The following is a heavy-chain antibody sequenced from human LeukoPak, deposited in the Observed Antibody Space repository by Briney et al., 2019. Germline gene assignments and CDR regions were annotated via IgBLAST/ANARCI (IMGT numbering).Heavy chain of an antibody. J-gene: IGHJ4*02. CDR2: ISAGNGNT. D-gene: IGHD1-26*01. Sequence: ASVKVSCKASGYTFTNFGITWVRQAPGQGPEWMGWISAGNGNTKYSQNFQGRVTFISNTSATTAFMELSSLRSEDAAVYYCARDSGSGNNDYWGQGTLVTVSS. V-gene: IGHV1-18*01. CDR1: GYTFTNFG. CDR3: ARDSGSGNNDY.